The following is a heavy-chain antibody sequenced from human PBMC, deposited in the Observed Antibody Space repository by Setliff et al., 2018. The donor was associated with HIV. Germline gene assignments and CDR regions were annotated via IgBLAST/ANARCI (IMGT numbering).Heavy chain of an antibody. CDR2: INHSGST. J-gene: IGHJ4*02. CDR1: GGPLSGYV. CDR3: ARVYGSGSPFDY. Sequence: PSETLSLTCAVYGGPLSGYVWSWIRQSPGKGLEWIGEINHSGSTNDNPSLKSRVTISVDTSKNQFSLKLSSVTAADTAVYYCARVYGSGSPFDYWGQGTLVTVSS. V-gene: IGHV4-34*01. D-gene: IGHD3-10*01.